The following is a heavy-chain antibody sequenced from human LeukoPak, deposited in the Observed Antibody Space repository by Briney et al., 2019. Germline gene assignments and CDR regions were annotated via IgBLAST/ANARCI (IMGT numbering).Heavy chain of an antibody. D-gene: IGHD3-22*01. Sequence: ASVKVSCKASGGTFSSYAISWVRQAPGQGLEWMGGIIPIFGTANYAQKFQGRVTITADESTSTAYMELSSLRSEDTAVYYCARLPDYYDSSGYGDWGQGALVTVSS. J-gene: IGHJ4*02. CDR1: GGTFSSYA. CDR2: IIPIFGTA. CDR3: ARLPDYYDSSGYGD. V-gene: IGHV1-69*13.